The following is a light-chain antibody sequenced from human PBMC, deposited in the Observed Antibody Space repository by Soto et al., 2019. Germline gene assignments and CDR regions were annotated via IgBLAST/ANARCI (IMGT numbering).Light chain of an antibody. Sequence: EIVLTQSPATLSLSPGERATLSCRASQAVRRNLAWYQQRAGQAPRLLIYDIFNRATGIPARFSGSGSGTDFTLTISSLQPQDFAVYYCQQRDNWPLTFGGGTKVDIK. CDR1: QAVRRN. J-gene: IGKJ4*01. CDR2: DIF. CDR3: QQRDNWPLT. V-gene: IGKV3-11*01.